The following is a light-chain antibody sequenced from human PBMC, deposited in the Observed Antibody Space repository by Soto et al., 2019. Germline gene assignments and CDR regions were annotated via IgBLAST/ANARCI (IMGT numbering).Light chain of an antibody. CDR1: SSDVGDYNY. CDR3: SSYTGSKSRV. J-gene: IGLJ3*02. V-gene: IGLV2-14*01. Sequence: QSALTQPASVSGSPGQSITISCTGTSSDVGDYNYVSWYQQHPGKAPKLMIYEVTNRPSGVSNRFSGSKSGNTASLTISGLQAEDEADYSCSSYTGSKSRVFGGGTQLTVL. CDR2: EVT.